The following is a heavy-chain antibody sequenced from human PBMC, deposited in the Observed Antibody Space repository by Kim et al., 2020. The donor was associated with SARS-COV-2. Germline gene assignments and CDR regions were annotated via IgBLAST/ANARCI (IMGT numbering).Heavy chain of an antibody. D-gene: IGHD6-19*01. CDR3: AREVGSRGWYTVDY. J-gene: IGHJ4*02. Sequence: ADAGKGRFTISRDNSKNTLFLKINNLRAEDTAIYFCAREVGSRGWYTVDYWGQGTLVTVSS. V-gene: IGHV3-23*01.